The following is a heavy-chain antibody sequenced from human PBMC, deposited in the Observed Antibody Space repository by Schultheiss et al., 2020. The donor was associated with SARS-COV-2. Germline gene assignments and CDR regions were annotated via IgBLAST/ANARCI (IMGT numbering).Heavy chain of an antibody. CDR3: AKCPVAITGYFDY. CDR2: ISRSGATT. CDR1: GFTFSNSA. V-gene: IGHV3-23*01. D-gene: IGHD6-19*01. Sequence: GGSLRLSCAASGFTFSNSAMGWVRQAPGKGLEWVSTISRSGATTYFADSVKGRFTISRDNSKNTLYLQMNSLRAEDTALYYCAKCPVAITGYFDYWGQGTMVTVSS. J-gene: IGHJ4*02.